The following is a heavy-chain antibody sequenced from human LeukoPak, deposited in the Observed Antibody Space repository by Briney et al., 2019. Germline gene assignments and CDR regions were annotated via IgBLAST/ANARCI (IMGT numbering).Heavy chain of an antibody. D-gene: IGHD3-10*01. CDR1: GGSFSSYS. CDR2: IIEKGNA. V-gene: IGHV4-34*01. J-gene: IGHJ2*01. Sequence: ESLSLTCALYGGSFSSYSWSWTWIRQTPEKGLEWIGEIIEKGNANYNPSLKSRVTIDLDTSKNQFSLKLTSMTAADTAMYYCARGYYPPRWYFDLWGRGTLVTASS. CDR3: ARGYYPPRWYFDL.